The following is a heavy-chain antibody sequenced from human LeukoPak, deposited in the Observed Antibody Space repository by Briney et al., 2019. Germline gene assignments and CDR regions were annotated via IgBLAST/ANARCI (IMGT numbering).Heavy chain of an antibody. J-gene: IGHJ5*02. CDR1: GGSIRSSGYY. D-gene: IGHD4-11*01. V-gene: IGHV4-39*01. CDR2: IYYSGST. CDR3: ARHDGYSNYYWFDP. Sequence: SETLSLTCTVSGGSIRSSGYYWGWIRQPPGKGLEWIGSIYYSGSTYYNPSLKSRVTISVDTSKNQFSLKLSSVTAADTAVYHCARHDGYSNYYWFDPWGQGTLVTVSS.